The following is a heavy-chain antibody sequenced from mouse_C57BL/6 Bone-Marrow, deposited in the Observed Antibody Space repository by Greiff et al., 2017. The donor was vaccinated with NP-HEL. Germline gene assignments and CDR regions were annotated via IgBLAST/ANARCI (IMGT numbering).Heavy chain of an antibody. V-gene: IGHV5-16*01. CDR2: INYDGSST. J-gene: IGHJ4*01. Sequence: EVQVVESEGGLVQPGSSMKLSCTTSGFTFSDYYMAWVRQVPEKGLDWVANINYDGSSTYYLHALKSRFIISRDNAKNILYLQMSSLKSEDTATYYCAREGGLRRRTYAMDYWGQGTSVTVSS. CDR1: GFTFSDYY. D-gene: IGHD2-4*01. CDR3: AREGGLRRRTYAMDY.